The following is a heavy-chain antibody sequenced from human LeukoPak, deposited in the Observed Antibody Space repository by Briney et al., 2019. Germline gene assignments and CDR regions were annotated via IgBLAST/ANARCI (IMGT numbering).Heavy chain of an antibody. CDR2: INWNGGST. V-gene: IGHV3-20*04. CDR1: GFTFDDYG. J-gene: IGHJ4*02. D-gene: IGHD3-3*01. CDR3: ARCDAYDFCAQGGFDY. Sequence: GGSLRLSCAASGFTFDDYGMSWVRQAPGKGLEWVSGINWNGGSTGYADSVKGRFTISRDNAKNSLYLQMNSLRAEDTALYYCARCDAYDFCAQGGFDYWGQGTLVTVSS.